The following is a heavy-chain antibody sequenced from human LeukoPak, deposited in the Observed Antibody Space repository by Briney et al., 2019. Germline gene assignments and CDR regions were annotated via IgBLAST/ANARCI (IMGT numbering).Heavy chain of an antibody. V-gene: IGHV3-23*01. D-gene: IGHD6-13*01. CDR1: GFTFSSYA. J-gene: IGHJ4*02. Sequence: PGGSLRLSCAASGFTFSSYAMSWVRQAPGKGLEWVSAISGSGDSTYYGDSVKGRFTISRDNSKNTLYLQMNSLRAEDTALYYCAKTRPLDSSSWSHGDYWGQGTLVTVSP. CDR3: AKTRPLDSSSWSHGDY. CDR2: ISGSGDST.